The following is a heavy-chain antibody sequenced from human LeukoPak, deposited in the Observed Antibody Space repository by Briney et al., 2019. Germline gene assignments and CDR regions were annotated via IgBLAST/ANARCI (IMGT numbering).Heavy chain of an antibody. D-gene: IGHD5-18*01. V-gene: IGHV4-39*01. CDR2: IYYSGST. J-gene: IGHJ4*02. Sequence: SETLSLTCTVSGGSISSSSYYWGWIRQPPGKGLEWIGSIYYSGSTYYNPSLKSRVTISVDTSKNQFSLKLSSVTAADTAVYYCARRSGYSYGFYFGYWGQGTLVTVSS. CDR1: GGSISSSSYY. CDR3: ARRSGYSYGFYFGY.